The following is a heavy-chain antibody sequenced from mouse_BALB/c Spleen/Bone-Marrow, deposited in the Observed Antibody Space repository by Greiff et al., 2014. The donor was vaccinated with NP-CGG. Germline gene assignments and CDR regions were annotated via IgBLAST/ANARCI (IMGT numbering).Heavy chain of an antibody. CDR2: INPNNGGT. CDR1: GYTFTDYN. J-gene: IGHJ1*01. Sequence: EVQLVESGPELVKPGASVKIPCKASGYTFTDYNMDWVKQSHGKSLEWIGDINPNNGGTIYNQKFKGKATLTVDKSSSTAYMELRSLTSEDTAVYYCARSDAGYWYFDVWGAGATVTVSS. V-gene: IGHV1-18*01. CDR3: ARSDAGYWYFDV.